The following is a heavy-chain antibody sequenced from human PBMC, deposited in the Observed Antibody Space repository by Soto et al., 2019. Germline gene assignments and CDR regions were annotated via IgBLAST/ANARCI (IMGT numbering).Heavy chain of an antibody. CDR2: ISYDGSNK. Sequence: VGSLRLSCAASGFTFSSYGMHWVRQAPGKGLEWVAVISYDGSNKYYADSVKGRFTISRDNSKNTLYLQMNSLRAEDTAVYYCAKGNRYDSSGYYYFDYWGQGTLVTVSS. CDR3: AKGNRYDSSGYYYFDY. D-gene: IGHD3-22*01. J-gene: IGHJ4*02. V-gene: IGHV3-30*18. CDR1: GFTFSSYG.